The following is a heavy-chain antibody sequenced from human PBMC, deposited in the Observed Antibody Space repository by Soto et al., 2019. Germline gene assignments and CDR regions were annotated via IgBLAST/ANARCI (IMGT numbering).Heavy chain of an antibody. CDR3: ARDYGGSDYYYYGMDV. J-gene: IGHJ6*02. D-gene: IGHD2-15*01. CDR2: ISFSGRT. V-gene: IGHV4-61*01. Sequence: ASETLSLTCTVSGDSVTSGSYYWTWIRQPPGEGLEWIGYISFSGRTNYNPSLKSRVTISVDTSKNQFSLKLSSVTAADTAVYYCARDYGGSDYYYYGMDVWGQGTTVTVSS. CDR1: GDSVTSGSYY.